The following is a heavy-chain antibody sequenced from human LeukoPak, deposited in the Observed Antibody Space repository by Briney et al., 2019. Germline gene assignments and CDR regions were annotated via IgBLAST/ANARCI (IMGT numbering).Heavy chain of an antibody. CDR3: ARRYRGRYYSMKAFDS. CDR1: GGSISSSSYY. D-gene: IGHD1-26*01. J-gene: IGHJ4*02. V-gene: IGHV4-39*01. Sequence: SETLSLTCTVSGGSISSSSYYWGWIRQPPGKGLEGIGSIYYSGSTYYNPSLKSRVTISVDTSKNQFSLKLSSVTAADTAVYYCARRYRGRYYSMKAFDSWGQGTLVTVSS. CDR2: IYYSGST.